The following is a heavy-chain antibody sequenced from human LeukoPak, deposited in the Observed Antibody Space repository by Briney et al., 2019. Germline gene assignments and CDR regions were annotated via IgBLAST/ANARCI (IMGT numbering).Heavy chain of an antibody. CDR1: GFTFSSYA. CDR3: AKRGVVIRVILVGFHKEAYYFDS. V-gene: IGHV3-23*01. D-gene: IGHD3-22*01. J-gene: IGHJ4*02. Sequence: GGSPRLSCAASGFTFSSYAMSWVRQAPGKGLEWVSTISGSGGTSYYADSVKGRFTISRDNPKNTQYLQMNRLRAEDTAVYFCAKRGVVIRVILVGFHKEAYYFDSWGQGALVTVSS. CDR2: ISGSGGTS.